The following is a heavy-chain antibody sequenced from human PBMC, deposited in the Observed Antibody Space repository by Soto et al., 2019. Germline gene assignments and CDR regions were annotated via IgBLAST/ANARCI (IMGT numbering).Heavy chain of an antibody. CDR2: IYYSGST. Sequence: KTSETLSLTCSVSGGSINSSSYFWGWVRQPPGKGLEWIGSIYYSGSTYYNPSLRSRVTISVDTSKNQFSLKLSSVTAADTAVFYCARQYSSRSPKWSDPRGQTTLLTLSS. CDR3: ARQYSSRSPKWSDP. CDR1: GGSINSSSYF. J-gene: IGHJ5*02. V-gene: IGHV4-39*01. D-gene: IGHD6-19*01.